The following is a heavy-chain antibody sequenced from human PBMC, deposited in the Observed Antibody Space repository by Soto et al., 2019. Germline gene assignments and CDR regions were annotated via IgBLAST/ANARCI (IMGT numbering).Heavy chain of an antibody. D-gene: IGHD1-1*01. CDR1: GGTFSTSA. CDR2: IMPVFPTP. Sequence: QVQLVQSGAEVKKPGSSVKVSCKASGGTFSTSAISWVRQAPGQGLEWVGGIMPVFPTPDYAQKFQGRVTITADESTTTAYLELTILRTDDTAVYYCARDKDRLQLGSNYYYILDVWGQGTAITVSS. CDR3: ARDKDRLQLGSNYYYILDV. J-gene: IGHJ6*02. V-gene: IGHV1-69*12.